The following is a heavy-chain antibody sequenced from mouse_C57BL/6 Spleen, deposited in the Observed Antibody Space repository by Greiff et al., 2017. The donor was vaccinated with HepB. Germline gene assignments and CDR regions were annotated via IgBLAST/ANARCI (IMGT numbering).Heavy chain of an antibody. CDR1: GYAFSSYW. Sequence: QVQLQQSGAELVKPGASVKISCKASGYAFSSYWMNWVKQRPGKGLEWIGQIYPGDGDTNYNGKFKGKATLTADKSSSTAYMQLSSLTSEDSAVYFCAREVYGNYIRDYWGQGTSVTVSS. CDR2: IYPGDGDT. CDR3: AREVYGNYIRDY. D-gene: IGHD2-1*01. V-gene: IGHV1-80*01. J-gene: IGHJ4*01.